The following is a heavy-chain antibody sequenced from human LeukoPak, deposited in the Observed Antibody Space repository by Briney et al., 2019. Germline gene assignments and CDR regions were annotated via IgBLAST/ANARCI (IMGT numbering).Heavy chain of an antibody. CDR2: IYTSGST. Sequence: SETLSLTCTVSGGSISSYYWSWIRQPAGRGLEWIGRIYTSGSTNYNPSLKSRVTISVDTSKNQFSLKLSSVTAADTAVYYCAREPQHSSIAAPEAFAFDIWGQGTMVTVSS. CDR3: AREPQHSSIAAPEAFAFDI. D-gene: IGHD6-6*01. V-gene: IGHV4-4*07. J-gene: IGHJ3*02. CDR1: GGSISSYY.